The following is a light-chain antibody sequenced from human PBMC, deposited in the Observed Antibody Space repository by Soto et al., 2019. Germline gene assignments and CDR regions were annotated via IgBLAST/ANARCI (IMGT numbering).Light chain of an antibody. CDR2: DVK. CDR1: SSDVGGYNY. J-gene: IGLJ1*01. Sequence: HSVLTQPRSVSGSPGQSVTISCTGTSSDVGGYNYVTWYQQYPGKAPKVMIYDVKTRPSGVPDRFSGSKSGNTASLTISGLQAEDEADYDCCSYAGDYTFVFGTGPSSPS. CDR3: CSYAGDYTFV. V-gene: IGLV2-11*01.